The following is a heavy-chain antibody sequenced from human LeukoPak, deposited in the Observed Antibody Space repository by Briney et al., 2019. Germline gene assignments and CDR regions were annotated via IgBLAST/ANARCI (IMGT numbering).Heavy chain of an antibody. D-gene: IGHD3-22*01. CDR2: IRHDGSNK. Sequence: GGSLRLSCAASGFTFSSYGMHWVRQAPGKGLEWVAFIRHDGSNKYYADSVKGRFTISRDNSKNTLYLQMNSLRAEDTAVYYCAKDMISWGQGTLVTVSS. CDR1: GFTFSSYG. J-gene: IGHJ5*02. CDR3: AKDMIS. V-gene: IGHV3-30*02.